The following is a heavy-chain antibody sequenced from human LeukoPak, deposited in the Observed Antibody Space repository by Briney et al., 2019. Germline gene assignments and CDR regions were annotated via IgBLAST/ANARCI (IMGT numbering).Heavy chain of an antibody. CDR1: GFTFSSYS. D-gene: IGHD7-27*01. J-gene: IGHJ4*02. Sequence: GGSLRLSCAASGFTFSSYSMNWVRQAPGKGLEWVSSISSSSSYIYYADSVKGRFTISRDNSKNTLYLQMNNLRAEDTAVYYCAKNLTGPLDYWGQGTLVTVSS. CDR3: AKNLTGPLDY. CDR2: ISSSSSYI. V-gene: IGHV3-21*04.